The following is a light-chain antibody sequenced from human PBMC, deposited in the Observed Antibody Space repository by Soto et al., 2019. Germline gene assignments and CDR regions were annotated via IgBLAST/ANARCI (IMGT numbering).Light chain of an antibody. CDR2: DAS. CDR3: QQYNNWPPLT. V-gene: IGKV3-15*01. J-gene: IGKJ5*01. Sequence: EVVMTQSPASLSVSPGERATLSCRASQSVRSNLAWYQQKPGQAPSLLIYDASTRATGVPARCSGTGSGTEFTLTISSLQPEDFAVYYCQQYNNWPPLTFGQGTRLEIK. CDR1: QSVRSN.